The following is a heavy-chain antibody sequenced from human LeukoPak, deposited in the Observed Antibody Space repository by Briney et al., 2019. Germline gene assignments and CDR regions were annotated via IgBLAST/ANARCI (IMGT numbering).Heavy chain of an antibody. CDR1: GYSFTSYW. V-gene: IGHV5-51*01. J-gene: IGHJ5*02. CDR3: ARRSTMVGLNWFDP. D-gene: IGHD3-10*01. CDR2: IYPGDSDT. Sequence: GESLKFSCKGSGYSFTSYWIGWVRQMPGKGLEWMGIIYPGDSDTRYSPSFQGQVTISADKPISTAYLQWSSLKASDTAMYYCARRSTMVGLNWFDPWGQGTLVTVSS.